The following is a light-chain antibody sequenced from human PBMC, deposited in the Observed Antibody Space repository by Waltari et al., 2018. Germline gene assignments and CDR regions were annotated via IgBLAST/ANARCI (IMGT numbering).Light chain of an antibody. V-gene: IGKV3-11*01. CDR2: DAS. J-gene: IGKJ4*01. Sequence: EIVLTQSPATLSLSPGERATLSCRASQSVSSYLAWYQQKPGQAPRLLIYDASNRATVIPARFGGSGSGTDFTLTISSLEPEDFAVYYCQQRINWPITFGGGTKVEIK. CDR3: QQRINWPIT. CDR1: QSVSSY.